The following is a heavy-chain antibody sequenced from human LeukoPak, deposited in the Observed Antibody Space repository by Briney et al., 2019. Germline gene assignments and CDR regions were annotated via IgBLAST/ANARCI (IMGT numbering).Heavy chain of an antibody. CDR1: GFTFSDYV. CDR2: ISYDGSKN. D-gene: IGHD5-24*01. J-gene: IGHJ4*02. Sequence: GGSLRLSCAASGFTFSDYVMHWVRQAPGKGLEWVAVISYDGSKNYYADSVKGRFTISRDNSKNTPYLQLNTLRAEDTAVYYCAKGKDGFNYEDYWGQGTLVTVSS. CDR3: AKGKDGFNYEDY. V-gene: IGHV3-30-3*01.